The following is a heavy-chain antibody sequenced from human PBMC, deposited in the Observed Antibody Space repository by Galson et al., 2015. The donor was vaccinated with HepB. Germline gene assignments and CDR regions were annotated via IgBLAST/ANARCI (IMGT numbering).Heavy chain of an antibody. J-gene: IGHJ4*02. CDR3: ARGGRSGWYTRWFDY. D-gene: IGHD6-19*01. Sequence: ETLSLTCAVYGGSFSGYYWSWIRQPPGKGLEWIGEINHSGSTNYNPSLKSRVTISVDTSKNQFSLKLSSVTAADTAVYYCARGGRSGWYTRWFDYWGQGTLVTVSS. CDR2: INHSGST. V-gene: IGHV4-34*01. CDR1: GGSFSGYY.